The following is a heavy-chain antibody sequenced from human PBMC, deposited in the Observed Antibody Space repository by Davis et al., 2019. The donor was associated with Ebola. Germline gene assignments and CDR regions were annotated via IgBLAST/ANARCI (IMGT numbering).Heavy chain of an antibody. CDR1: GGSISSSNW. D-gene: IGHD6-6*01. CDR2: IYHSGST. CDR3: AKYSSSSKDYFQH. Sequence: PGGSLRLSCAVSGGSISSSNWWSWVRQPPGKGLEWIGEIYHSGSTNYNPSLKSRVTISVDKSKNQFSLKLSSVAAADTAVYYCAKYSSSSKDYFQHWGQGTLVTVSS. J-gene: IGHJ1*01. V-gene: IGHV4-4*02.